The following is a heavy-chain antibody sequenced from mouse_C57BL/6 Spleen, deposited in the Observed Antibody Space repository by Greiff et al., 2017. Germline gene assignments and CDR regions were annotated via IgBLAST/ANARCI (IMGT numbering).Heavy chain of an antibody. Sequence: VQLKESGPGLVKPSQSLSLTCSVTGYSITSGYYWNWIRQFPGNKLEWMGYISYDGRNNYNPSLKNRISITRDTSKNQFFLRCNAVTTEDTATYYCARDQYYGSSYEFAYWGQGTLVTVAA. CDR2: ISYDGRN. CDR3: ARDQYYGSSYEFAY. J-gene: IGHJ3*01. V-gene: IGHV3-6*01. D-gene: IGHD1-1*01. CDR1: GYSITSGYY.